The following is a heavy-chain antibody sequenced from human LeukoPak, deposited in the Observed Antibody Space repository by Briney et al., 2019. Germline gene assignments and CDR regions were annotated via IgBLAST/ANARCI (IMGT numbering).Heavy chain of an antibody. CDR2: MNPNSGNT. V-gene: IGHV1-8*02. D-gene: IGHD5-24*01. Sequence: GSSVKVSCKASGGTLSSYDINWVRQATGQGLEWMGWMNPNSGNTGYAQKFQGRVTMTRNTSISTAYMELSSLRSEDTAVYYCARGRDGYNWGIDYWGQGTLVTVSS. J-gene: IGHJ4*02. CDR1: GGTLSSYD. CDR3: ARGRDGYNWGIDY.